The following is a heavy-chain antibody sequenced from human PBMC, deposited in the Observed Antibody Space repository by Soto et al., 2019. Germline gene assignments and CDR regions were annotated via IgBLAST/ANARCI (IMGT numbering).Heavy chain of an antibody. CDR1: GFTFSSYA. Sequence: PGGSLRLSCAASGFTFSSYAMSWVRQAPGKGLEWVSAISGSGGSTYYADSVKGRFTIPRDNSKNTLYLQMNSLRAEDTAVYYCAKSHNWILFAYFDYWGQGTLVTVSS. CDR2: ISGSGGST. J-gene: IGHJ4*02. D-gene: IGHD1-20*01. V-gene: IGHV3-23*01. CDR3: AKSHNWILFAYFDY.